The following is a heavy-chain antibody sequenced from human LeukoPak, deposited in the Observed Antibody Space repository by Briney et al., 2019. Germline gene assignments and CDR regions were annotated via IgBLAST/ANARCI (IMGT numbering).Heavy chain of an antibody. J-gene: IGHJ4*02. D-gene: IGHD3-10*01. CDR1: GLSISSSSYY. Sequence: SDTLSLTCTVSGLSISSSSYYWGSIRQPRGKGLEWDVSIYSSGSTYYNPSLKSRVTISVYTSKNQFSLNLSSVPASDTAVYYCARRGGSGRSFDYWGQGILVTVSS. CDR3: ARRGGSGRSFDY. V-gene: IGHV4-39*01. CDR2: IYSSGST.